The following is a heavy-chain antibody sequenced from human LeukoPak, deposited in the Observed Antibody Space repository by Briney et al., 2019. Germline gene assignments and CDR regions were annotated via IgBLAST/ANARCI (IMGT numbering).Heavy chain of an antibody. V-gene: IGHV4-31*03. CDR1: GGSISSGGYY. J-gene: IGHJ6*02. CDR2: IYYSGST. D-gene: IGHD3-9*01. Sequence: SETLSLTCTVSGGSISSGGYYWSWIRQHPGKGLEWIGYIYYSGSTYYNPSLKSRVTISVDTSKSQFSLKLSSVTAADTAVYYCARVRYDYDILTGYYPPYGMDVWGQGTTVTVSS. CDR3: ARVRYDYDILTGYYPPYGMDV.